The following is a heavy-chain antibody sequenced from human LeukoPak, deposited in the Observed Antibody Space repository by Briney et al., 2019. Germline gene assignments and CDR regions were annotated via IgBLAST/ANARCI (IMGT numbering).Heavy chain of an antibody. CDR3: ARENSGSYREFDY. CDR2: IYTSGST. Sequence: SETLSLTCTVSGGSISSYYWSWIRQPAGKGLECIGRIYTSGSTNYNASLKRRVSMSVDTSKDQFSLKLRSVTAADTAVFYCARENSGSYREFDYWGQGPLVTVSS. V-gene: IGHV4-4*07. CDR1: GGSISSYY. J-gene: IGHJ4*02. D-gene: IGHD1-26*01.